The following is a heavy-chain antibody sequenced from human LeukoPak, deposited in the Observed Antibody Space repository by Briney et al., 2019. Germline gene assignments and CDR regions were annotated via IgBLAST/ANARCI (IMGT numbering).Heavy chain of an antibody. CDR2: INWNGGST. CDR1: GFTFDDYG. D-gene: IGHD3-3*01. CDR3: ARLDFWSGYYTAYYYYMDV. Sequence: GGSLRLSCAASGFTFDDYGMSWVRQAPGKGLEWVSGINWNGGSTGYADSLKGRFTISRDNAKNSLYLQMNSLRAEDTALYYCARLDFWSGYYTAYYYYMDVWDKGTTVTVSS. V-gene: IGHV3-20*04. J-gene: IGHJ6*03.